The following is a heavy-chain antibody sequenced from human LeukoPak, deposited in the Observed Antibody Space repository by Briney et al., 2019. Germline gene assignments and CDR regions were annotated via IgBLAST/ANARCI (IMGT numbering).Heavy chain of an antibody. V-gene: IGHV3-23*01. Sequence: GGSLRLSCAASGFTFSSYAMSWVRQAPGKGLEWVSFISGSGTTTYFADSVKGRFTISRDNSKNTLFLQMSSLRAEDTAVYYCARAKGSQSKKGVSTSCCSYYMDVWGKGTTVTVSS. D-gene: IGHD2-2*01. CDR2: ISGSGTTT. CDR1: GFTFSSYA. CDR3: ARAKGSQSKKGVSTSCCSYYMDV. J-gene: IGHJ6*03.